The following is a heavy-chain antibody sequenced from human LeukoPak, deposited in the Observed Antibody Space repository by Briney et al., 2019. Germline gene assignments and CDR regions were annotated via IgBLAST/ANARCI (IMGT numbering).Heavy chain of an antibody. Sequence: ASVKVSCKASGYTFTGYYMHWARQAPGQGLEWMGWINPNSGGTNYAQKFQGRVTMTRDTSISTAYTELSRLRSDDTAVYYCAREKRGYDYVWGSYRYTCWFDPWGQGTLVTVSS. J-gene: IGHJ5*02. CDR3: AREKRGYDYVWGSYRYTCWFDP. CDR2: INPNSGGT. V-gene: IGHV1-2*02. D-gene: IGHD3-16*02. CDR1: GYTFTGYY.